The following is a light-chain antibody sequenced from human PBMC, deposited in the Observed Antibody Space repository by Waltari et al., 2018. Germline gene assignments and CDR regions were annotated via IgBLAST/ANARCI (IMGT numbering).Light chain of an antibody. CDR2: AAS. J-gene: IGKJ4*01. CDR3: QKYDNAPLT. CDR1: QGISNH. Sequence: IHLTQSHSSLSASVGDELTITCRATQGISNHLACYHQIPGKVPKLLIFAASTLHSGVPSRFSGSGSGTDFTLTITSLQPEDIATYYGQKYDNAPLTFGGGTKVEIK. V-gene: IGKV1-27*01.